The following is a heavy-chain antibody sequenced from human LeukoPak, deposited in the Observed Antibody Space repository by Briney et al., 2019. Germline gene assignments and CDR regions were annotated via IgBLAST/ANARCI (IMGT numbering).Heavy chain of an antibody. CDR1: GGSISSYY. CDR3: ARVPDYGGKAGGFDY. D-gene: IGHD4-23*01. V-gene: IGHV4-59*01. J-gene: IGHJ4*02. Sequence: SETLSLTCTVSGGSISSYYWSWIRQPPGKGLEWIGYIYYSGSTNYNPSLKSRVTISVDTSKNQFSLKLSSVTAADTAVYYCARVPDYGGKAGGFDYWGQGTLVTVSS. CDR2: IYYSGST.